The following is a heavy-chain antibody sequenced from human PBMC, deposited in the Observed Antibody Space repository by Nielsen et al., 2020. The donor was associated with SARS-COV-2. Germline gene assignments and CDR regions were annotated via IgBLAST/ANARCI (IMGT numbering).Heavy chain of an antibody. CDR2: ISWNSGSI. D-gene: IGHD5-18*01. V-gene: IGHV3-9*01. CDR1: GFTFDDYA. Sequence: GGSLRLSCAASGFTFDDYAMHWVRPAPGKGLEWVSGISWNSGSIGYADSVKGRFTISRDNAKNSLYLQMNSLRAEDTAFYYCAKAHVDTAMDDAFDIWGQGTMVTVSS. CDR3: AKAHVDTAMDDAFDI. J-gene: IGHJ3*02.